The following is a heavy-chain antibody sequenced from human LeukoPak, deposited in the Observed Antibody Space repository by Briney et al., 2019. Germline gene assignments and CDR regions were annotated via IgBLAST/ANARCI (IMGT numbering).Heavy chain of an antibody. Sequence: GGSLRLSCAASGFTVSSNYMSWVRQAPGKGLEWVANIKQDGSEKYYVDSVKGRFTISRDNAKNSLYLQMNSLRAEDTAVYYCAREYYDFWSGYYLREGRNMDVWGKGTTVTVSS. CDR2: IKQDGSEK. CDR1: GFTVSSNY. D-gene: IGHD3-3*01. J-gene: IGHJ6*03. CDR3: AREYYDFWSGYYLREGRNMDV. V-gene: IGHV3-7*01.